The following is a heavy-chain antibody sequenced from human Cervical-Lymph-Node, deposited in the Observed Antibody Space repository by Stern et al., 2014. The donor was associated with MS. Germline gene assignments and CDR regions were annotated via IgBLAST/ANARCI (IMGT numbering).Heavy chain of an antibody. CDR1: GASITANY. J-gene: IGHJ6*02. V-gene: IGHV4-59*08. CDR2: IHLNGRT. Sequence: VQLVASGPGLVKPSETLSLTCSVSGASITANYWSWFRQPPGKGLEWIAYIHLNGRTKYNPSLKSRVTISLDTSKNQFSLELTSVTVADTAVYYCARHRLVGDSAMDVWGQGITATVSS. D-gene: IGHD5-12*01. CDR3: ARHRLVGDSAMDV.